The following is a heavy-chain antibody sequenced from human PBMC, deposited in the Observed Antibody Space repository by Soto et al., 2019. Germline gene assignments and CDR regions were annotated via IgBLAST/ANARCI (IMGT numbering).Heavy chain of an antibody. Sequence: PGGSLRLSCAASGFTFDDYAMHWVRQAPGKGLEWVSGISWNSGSIGYADSVKGRFTISRDNAKNSLYLQMNSLRAEDTALYYCAKDYSAYYDSSGYERSRGMDVWGQGTTVTVSS. CDR2: ISWNSGSI. V-gene: IGHV3-9*01. D-gene: IGHD3-22*01. J-gene: IGHJ6*02. CDR3: AKDYSAYYDSSGYERSRGMDV. CDR1: GFTFDDYA.